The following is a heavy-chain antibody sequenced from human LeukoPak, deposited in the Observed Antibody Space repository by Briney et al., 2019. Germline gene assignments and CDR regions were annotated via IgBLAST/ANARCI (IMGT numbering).Heavy chain of an antibody. CDR2: ISSSSSYI. J-gene: IGHJ4*02. CDR3: ARDGGDYDILTGYSIRFDY. CDR1: GFTFSSYS. V-gene: IGHV3-21*01. Sequence: GGSLRLSCAASGFTFSSYSMNWVRQAPGKGLEWVSSISSSSSYIYYADSVKGRFTISRDNAKNSLYLQMNSLRAEDTAVYYCARDGGDYDILTGYSIRFDYWGQGTLVTVSS. D-gene: IGHD3-9*01.